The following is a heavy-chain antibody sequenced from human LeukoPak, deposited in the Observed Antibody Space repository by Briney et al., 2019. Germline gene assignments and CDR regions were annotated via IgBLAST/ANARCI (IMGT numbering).Heavy chain of an antibody. CDR2: IQQDGSEK. Sequence: GGSLRLSCAASGFTFSSYGMHWVRQAPGKGLEWVANIQQDGSEKYYVDSVKGRFTISRDNAKNSLYLQMNSLRAEDTAVYYCAREGGWSGPYYYYMDVWGKGTTVTVSS. V-gene: IGHV3-7*01. J-gene: IGHJ6*03. D-gene: IGHD3-3*01. CDR3: AREGGWSGPYYYYMDV. CDR1: GFTFSSYG.